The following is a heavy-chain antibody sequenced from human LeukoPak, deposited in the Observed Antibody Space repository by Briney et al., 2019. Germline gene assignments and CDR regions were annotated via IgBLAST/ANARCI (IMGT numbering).Heavy chain of an antibody. CDR1: GFTFNDAW. J-gene: IGHJ5*02. CDR2: IYSGGST. Sequence: GGSLRLSCAASGFTFNDAWMSWVRQAPGKGLEWVSVIYSGGSTYYADSVKGRFTISRDNSKNTLYLQMNSLRAEDTAVYYCARGALWAAAGSPTWGQGTLVTVSS. V-gene: IGHV3-53*01. D-gene: IGHD6-13*01. CDR3: ARGALWAAAGSPT.